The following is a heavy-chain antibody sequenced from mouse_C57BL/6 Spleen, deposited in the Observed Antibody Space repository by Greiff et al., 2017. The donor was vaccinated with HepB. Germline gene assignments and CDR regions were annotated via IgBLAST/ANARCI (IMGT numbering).Heavy chain of an antibody. D-gene: IGHD2-3*01. CDR2: INPDSSTI. CDR3: AREDLSPHYFDY. CDR1: GIDFSRYW. J-gene: IGHJ2*01. Sequence: EVKLQQSGGGLVQPGGSLKLSCAASGIDFSRYWMSWVRRAPGKGLEWIGEINPDSSTINYAPSLKDKFIISRDNAKNTLYLQMSKVRSEDTALYYCAREDLSPHYFDYWGQGTTLTVSS. V-gene: IGHV4-1*01.